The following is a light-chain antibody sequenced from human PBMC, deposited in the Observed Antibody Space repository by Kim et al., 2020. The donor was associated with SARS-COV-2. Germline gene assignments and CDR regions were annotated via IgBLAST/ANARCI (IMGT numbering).Light chain of an antibody. V-gene: IGLV1-47*01. Sequence: QSVLTQPPSASGTPGQRVTISCSGGSSNIGSNYVYWYQHPPGTAPKLLIYRNNQRPSGVPDRFSGSKSATSASLAIGGLRSEDEADYYCAAWDDSLGGYVFGSGTKVTVL. J-gene: IGLJ1*01. CDR2: RNN. CDR1: SSNIGSNY. CDR3: AAWDDSLGGYV.